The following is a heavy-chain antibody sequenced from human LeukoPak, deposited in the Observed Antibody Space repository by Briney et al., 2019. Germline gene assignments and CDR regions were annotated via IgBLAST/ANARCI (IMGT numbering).Heavy chain of an antibody. CDR3: AKDRSIAAAGTGLDY. J-gene: IGHJ4*02. CDR2: ISSSSSYI. Sequence: PGGSLRLSCAASGFTFSSYSMNWVRQAPGKGLEWVSSISSSSSYIYYADSVKGRFTISRDNAKNSLYLQMNSLRAEDTAVYYCAKDRSIAAAGTGLDYWGQGTLVTVSS. V-gene: IGHV3-21*01. D-gene: IGHD6-13*01. CDR1: GFTFSSYS.